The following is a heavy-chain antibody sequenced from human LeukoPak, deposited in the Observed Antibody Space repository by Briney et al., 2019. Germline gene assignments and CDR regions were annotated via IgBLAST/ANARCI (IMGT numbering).Heavy chain of an antibody. CDR3: ARGLVVGATLDY. CDR2: IYHSGST. CDR1: GYSISSGYY. V-gene: IGHV4-38-2*01. Sequence: SETLSLTCAVSGYSISSGYYWGWIRQPPGKGLEWIGSIYHSGSTYYNPSLKSRVTISVDTSKNQFSLNLSSVTAADTAVYYCARGLVVGATLDYWGQGILVTVSS. D-gene: IGHD1-26*01. J-gene: IGHJ4*02.